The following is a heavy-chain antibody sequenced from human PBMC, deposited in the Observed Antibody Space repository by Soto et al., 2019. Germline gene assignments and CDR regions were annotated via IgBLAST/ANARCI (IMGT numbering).Heavy chain of an antibody. V-gene: IGHV4-59*01. J-gene: IGHJ6*02. CDR1: GGSISSYY. CDR3: ASSNIAAAGFYYYALDV. Sequence: QVQLQESGPGLVKPSETLSLTCTVSGGSISSYYWSWIRQPPGKGLEWIGFIYYSGSTNYNPSLKIRVTISVATSKNQFSLKLSSVTAADTAVYYCASSNIAAAGFYYYALDVWGRGTTVTVSS. D-gene: IGHD6-13*01. CDR2: IYYSGST.